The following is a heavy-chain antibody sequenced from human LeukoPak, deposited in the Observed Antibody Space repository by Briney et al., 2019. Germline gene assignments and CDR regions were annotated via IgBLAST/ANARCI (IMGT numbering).Heavy chain of an antibody. CDR3: ANLRAFGGVIVRGDYFDY. CDR1: GFTFSSYA. CDR2: ISGSGGGT. V-gene: IGHV3-23*01. D-gene: IGHD3-16*02. Sequence: QSGGSLRLSCAASGFTFSSYAMSWVRQAPGKGLEWVSAISGSGGGTYYADSVKGRFTISRDNSKNTLYLQMNSLRAEDTAVYYCANLRAFGGVIVRGDYFDYWGQGTLVTVSS. J-gene: IGHJ4*02.